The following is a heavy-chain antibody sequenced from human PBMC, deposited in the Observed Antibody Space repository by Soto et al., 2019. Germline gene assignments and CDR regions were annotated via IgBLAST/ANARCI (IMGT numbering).Heavy chain of an antibody. V-gene: IGHV1-69*05. CDR1: GGTFSSYA. CDR2: IIPIFGTA. CDR3: ARGVDSYGHESDY. Sequence: QVQLVQSGAEVKKPGSSVKVSCKASGGTFSSYAISWVRQAPGQGLEWMGGIIPIFGTANYAQKFQGRVTXNXDXHTSTAYMELSSLRSEDTAGYYCARGVDSYGHESDYWGQGTLVTVSS. J-gene: IGHJ4*02. D-gene: IGHD5-18*01.